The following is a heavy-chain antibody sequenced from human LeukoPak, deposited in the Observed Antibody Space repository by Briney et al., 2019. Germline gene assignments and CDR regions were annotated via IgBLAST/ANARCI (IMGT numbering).Heavy chain of an antibody. Sequence: GASVKVSCKASGGTFSSYAISWVRQAPGQGLEWMGRIIPIFGIANYAQKFQGRVTITADKSTSTAYMELSSLRSEDTAVYHCALSGDYYDSSGVQHWGQGTLVTVSS. CDR3: ALSGDYYDSSGVQH. D-gene: IGHD3-22*01. CDR2: IIPIFGIA. V-gene: IGHV1-69*04. J-gene: IGHJ1*01. CDR1: GGTFSSYA.